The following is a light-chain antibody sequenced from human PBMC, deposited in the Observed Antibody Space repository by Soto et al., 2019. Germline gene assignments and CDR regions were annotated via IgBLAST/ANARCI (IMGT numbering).Light chain of an antibody. CDR3: NSFTSSSTYV. CDR1: SSDVGGYKY. CDR2: EVS. Sequence: QSALTQPASVSGSAGQSITISCTGTSSDVGGYKYVSWYQQHPGKAPKLIIYEVSNRPSGVSNRFSGSKSGNTASLTISGLQAEDETDYYCNSFTSSSTYVFGTGTKVTV. V-gene: IGLV2-14*01. J-gene: IGLJ1*01.